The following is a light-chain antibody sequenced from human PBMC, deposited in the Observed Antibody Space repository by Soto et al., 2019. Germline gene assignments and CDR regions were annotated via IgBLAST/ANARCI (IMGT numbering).Light chain of an antibody. J-gene: IGKJ1*01. CDR3: QKYGNSRWT. Sequence: EMVWTQSPGTLSLSPGERATLSCRASQSVGSAYLAWYQHKPGQAPRLLIYGSASRATGIPDRISGSGSGTDFTLTISRREPEDFAVYYWQKYGNSRWTVGQGTKVE. CDR2: GSA. CDR1: QSVGSAY. V-gene: IGKV3-20*01.